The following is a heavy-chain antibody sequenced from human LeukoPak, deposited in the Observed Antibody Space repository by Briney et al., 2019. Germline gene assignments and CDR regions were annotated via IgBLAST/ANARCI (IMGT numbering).Heavy chain of an antibody. J-gene: IGHJ5*02. CDR1: GFTFDDYA. CDR3: ARDRAAAGINWFDP. CDR2: ISWNSGSI. Sequence: GGSLRLSCAASGFTFDDYAMHWVRQAPGKGLEWVSGISWNSGSIGYADSVKGRFTISRDNAKNSLYLQMNSLRAEDTAVYYCARDRAAAGINWFDPWGQGTLVTVSS. V-gene: IGHV3-9*01. D-gene: IGHD6-13*01.